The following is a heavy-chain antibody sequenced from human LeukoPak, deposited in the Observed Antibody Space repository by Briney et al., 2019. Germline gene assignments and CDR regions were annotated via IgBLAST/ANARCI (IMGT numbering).Heavy chain of an antibody. V-gene: IGHV4-59*01. CDR1: GGSISSYY. Sequence: SETLSLTCTVSGGSISSYYWSWIRQPPGKGLEWIGYIYYSGSTNYNPSLKSRVTILVDTSKNQFSLKLSSVTAADTGVYFCARAGYCSGGSCYPPNFDYWGQGTLVTVSS. J-gene: IGHJ4*02. CDR3: ARAGYCSGGSCYPPNFDY. CDR2: IYYSGST. D-gene: IGHD2-15*01.